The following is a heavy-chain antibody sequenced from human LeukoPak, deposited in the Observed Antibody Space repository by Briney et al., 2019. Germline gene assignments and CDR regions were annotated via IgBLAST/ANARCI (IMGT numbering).Heavy chain of an antibody. D-gene: IGHD2-15*01. Sequence: GASVKVSCKASGYTFTGYCMHWVRQAPGQGLEWMGRINPNSGGTNYAQKFQGRVTMTRDTSISTAYMELSRLRSDDTAVYYCAREARLGCSGGSCFNDAFDIWGQGTMVTVSS. J-gene: IGHJ3*02. CDR3: AREARLGCSGGSCFNDAFDI. CDR2: INPNSGGT. CDR1: GYTFTGYC. V-gene: IGHV1-2*06.